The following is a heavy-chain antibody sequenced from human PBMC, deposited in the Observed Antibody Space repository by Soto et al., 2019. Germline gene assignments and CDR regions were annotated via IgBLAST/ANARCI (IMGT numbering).Heavy chain of an antibody. CDR2: VNPIVSMS. Sequence: QVQLVQSWAEVKRPGSSVKVCCKASGDTFNFYSINWVRQSPGLWLEWMGRVNPIVSMSNYAHKCLGRVTMPAAKSTSTAYMELSLLRSEDTAIYYCARSYGSGYRAFDYGGQGALVTVSS. J-gene: IGHJ4*02. V-gene: IGHV1-69*02. CDR3: ARSYGSGYRAFDY. D-gene: IGHD3-10*01. CDR1: GDTFNFYS.